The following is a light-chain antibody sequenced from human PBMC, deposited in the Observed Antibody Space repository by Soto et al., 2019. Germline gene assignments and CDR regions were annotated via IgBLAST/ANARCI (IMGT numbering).Light chain of an antibody. V-gene: IGLV2-14*03. CDR2: DVN. Sequence: QSVLTQPASMSGSPGQSITISCTGTSSDVGGYNYVSWYRQHPGKAPKLMIYDVNNRPSGVSSRFSGSKSGNTASLTISGLQAEDEADYYCSSHSSSSTLVVFGGGTKLTVL. CDR3: SSHSSSSTLVV. CDR1: SSDVGGYNY. J-gene: IGLJ2*01.